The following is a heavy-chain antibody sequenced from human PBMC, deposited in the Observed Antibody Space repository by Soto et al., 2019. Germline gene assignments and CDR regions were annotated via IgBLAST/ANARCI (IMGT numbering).Heavy chain of an antibody. D-gene: IGHD2-2*01. Sequence: SETLSLTCTVSGGSIRSYCWTWIRQPPGEGLEWIGCICNSGTTNYNPSLKSRVAISIDTHKNQFSLQLSSVTVADTAVYYCAKRYCSSTSCSERGANWFDPWGQGTLVTVSS. CDR2: ICNSGTT. J-gene: IGHJ5*02. V-gene: IGHV4-59*12. CDR1: GGSIRSYC. CDR3: AKRYCSSTSCSERGANWFDP.